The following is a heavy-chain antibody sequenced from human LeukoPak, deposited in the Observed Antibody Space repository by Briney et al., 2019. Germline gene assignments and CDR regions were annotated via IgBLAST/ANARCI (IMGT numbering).Heavy chain of an antibody. J-gene: IGHJ4*02. Sequence: GRSLRLSCAASGFTFSSYAMHWVRQAPGKGLEWVAVISYDGSNKYYADSVKGRFTISRDNSKNTLYLQMNSLRAEYTAVYDCARDLGSGSSDYWGQVTLVTVSS. CDR2: ISYDGSNK. D-gene: IGHD3-10*01. CDR1: GFTFSSYA. V-gene: IGHV3-30*04. CDR3: ARDLGSGSSDY.